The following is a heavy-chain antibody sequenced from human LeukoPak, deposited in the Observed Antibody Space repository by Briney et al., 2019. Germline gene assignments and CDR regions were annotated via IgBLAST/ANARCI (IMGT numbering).Heavy chain of an antibody. CDR1: GFTFSSYA. Sequence: GGSLRLSCAASGFTFSSYAMSWVRQAPGKGLEWVSAISGSGGSTYYAASVKGRFTISRDNSKNTLYLQMNSLRAEDTAVYYCARDPGYCDNTSCYAANFDYWGQGTLVTVSS. CDR3: ARDPGYCDNTSCYAANFDY. J-gene: IGHJ4*02. V-gene: IGHV3-23*01. CDR2: ISGSGGST. D-gene: IGHD2-2*01.